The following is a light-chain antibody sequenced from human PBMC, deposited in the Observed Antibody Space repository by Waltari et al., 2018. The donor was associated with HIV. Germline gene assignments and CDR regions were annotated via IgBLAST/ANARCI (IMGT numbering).Light chain of an antibody. Sequence: DIVLTQNTPSSPVTIGQPASISCRSSHTLVHSDGNISLSRLQQRPGQPPRLLIDKASKRFSGVPDRFSCSVTGRDFTLKINKVEVEDIATYYCMQAIQLPRTFGQGTRLEIK. CDR3: MQAIQLPRT. CDR2: KAS. J-gene: IGKJ5*01. V-gene: IGKV2-24*01. CDR1: HTLVHSDGNIS.